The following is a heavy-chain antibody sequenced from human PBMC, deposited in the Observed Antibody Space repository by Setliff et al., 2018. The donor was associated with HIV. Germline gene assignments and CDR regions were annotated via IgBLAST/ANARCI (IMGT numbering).Heavy chain of an antibody. CDR3: ARDRSDYYNLTGYFDH. D-gene: IGHD3-3*01. J-gene: IGHJ4*02. V-gene: IGHV4-31*03. CDR1: GGSISSGTYC. Sequence: SETLSLTCTVSGGSISSGTYCWSWIRQHPGKGLEWIGYIYYSGSTYYNPSLKSRVTISVDTSRNQFSLKLSSVTAADTAVYYCARDRSDYYNLTGYFDHWGQGTPVTVSS. CDR2: IYYSGST.